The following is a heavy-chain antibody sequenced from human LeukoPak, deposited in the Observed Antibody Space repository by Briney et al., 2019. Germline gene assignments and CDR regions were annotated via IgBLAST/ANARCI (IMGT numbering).Heavy chain of an antibody. D-gene: IGHD5-18*01. V-gene: IGHV5-51*01. CDR2: IHPRISET. CDR3: ARRNQLRGYSYGPYFDY. Sequence: GESLKISCKGSGFIFTNYWIGWVRQMPGKGLEWMGIIHPRISETKYSPSFQGQVTISADKSISTAYLQWSSLKASDTAMYYCARRNQLRGYSYGPYFDYWGQGTLVTVSS. J-gene: IGHJ4*02. CDR1: GFIFTNYW.